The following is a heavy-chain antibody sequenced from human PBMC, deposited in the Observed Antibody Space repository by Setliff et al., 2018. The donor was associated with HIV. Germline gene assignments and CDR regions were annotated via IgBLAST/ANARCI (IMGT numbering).Heavy chain of an antibody. D-gene: IGHD6-6*01. J-gene: IGHJ5*02. Sequence: PSETLSLTCPVYAGSFSDYYWSWIRQPPGKGLEWIGEINHSGSTKYNQSLRSRLTISVDTSKNQFSLKLSSVTVADTAVYYCATSGYSSSSGGDWFDPWGQGTVVTVSS. CDR3: ATSGYSSSSGGDWFDP. V-gene: IGHV4-34*01. CDR2: INHSGST. CDR1: AGSFSDYY.